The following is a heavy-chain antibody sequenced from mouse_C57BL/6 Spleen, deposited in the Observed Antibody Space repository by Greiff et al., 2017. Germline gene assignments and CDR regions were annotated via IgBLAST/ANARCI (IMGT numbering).Heavy chain of an antibody. J-gene: IGHJ3*01. V-gene: IGHV1-15*01. CDR3: TRGGYYAPFAY. CDR1: GYTFTDYE. D-gene: IGHD2-1*01. Sequence: VQLQQSGAELVRPGASVTLSCKASGYTFTDYEMHWVKQTPVHGLEWIGAIDPETGGTAYNQKFKGKAILTADKSSSTAYMELRSLTSEDSAVYYCTRGGYYAPFAYWGQGTLVTVSA. CDR2: IDPETGGT.